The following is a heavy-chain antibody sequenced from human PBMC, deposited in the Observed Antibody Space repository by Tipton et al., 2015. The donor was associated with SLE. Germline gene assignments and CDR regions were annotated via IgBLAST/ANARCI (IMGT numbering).Heavy chain of an antibody. CDR1: GGSMSSHY. V-gene: IGHV4-59*11. J-gene: IGHJ3*02. Sequence: TLSLTCTVSGGSMSSHYWSWIRQPPGKGLEWIGYIYYSGSISYNPSLKSRVTISVDTSKNQFSLKLSSVTAADTAVYYCARERGDAFDIWGQGTMVTVSS. CDR3: ARERGDAFDI. D-gene: IGHD3-10*01. CDR2: IYYSGSI.